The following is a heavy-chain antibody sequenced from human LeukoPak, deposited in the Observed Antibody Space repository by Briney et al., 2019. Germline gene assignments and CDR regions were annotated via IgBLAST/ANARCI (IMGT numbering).Heavy chain of an antibody. J-gene: IGHJ3*02. Sequence: PGGSLRLSCAASGFTFSSYWMSWVGEAPGQGLEWVANTQQDGRETYYVASVKGRFTISRDNAKNSLYLQMNSLRAEDTAVYYCATDPGEWKPICGQGTMVTVSS. CDR2: TQQDGRET. V-gene: IGHV3-7*01. D-gene: IGHD3-16*01. CDR3: ATDPGEWKPI. CDR1: GFTFSSYW.